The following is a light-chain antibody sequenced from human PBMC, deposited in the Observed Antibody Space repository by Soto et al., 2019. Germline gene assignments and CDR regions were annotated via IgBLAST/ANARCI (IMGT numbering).Light chain of an antibody. CDR2: DAS. CDR1: QSVNIN. CDR3: QQRRQWPPD. J-gene: IGKJ5*01. Sequence: EIGFTQSPSTLSLSPGERATLFCRASQSVNINLAWYQQRPGQAPRLLIYDASHRVTGIPARFSGRGSGTDFALTISSLEPEDFAVYYCQQRRQWPPDFGQGTRLEIK. V-gene: IGKV3-11*01.